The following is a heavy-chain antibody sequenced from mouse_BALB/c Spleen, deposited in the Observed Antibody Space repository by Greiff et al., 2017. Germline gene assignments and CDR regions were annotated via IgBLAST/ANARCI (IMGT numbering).Heavy chain of an antibody. Sequence: VKLMESGPGLVQPSQSLSITCTVSGFSLTSYGVHWVRQSPGKGLEWLGVIWSGGSTDYNAAFISRLSISKDNSKSQVFFKMNSLQANDTAIYYCARKRDGNYDAMDYWGQGTSVTVSS. CDR1: GFSLTSYG. CDR3: ARKRDGNYDAMDY. V-gene: IGHV2-2*02. CDR2: IWSGGST. J-gene: IGHJ4*01. D-gene: IGHD2-1*01.